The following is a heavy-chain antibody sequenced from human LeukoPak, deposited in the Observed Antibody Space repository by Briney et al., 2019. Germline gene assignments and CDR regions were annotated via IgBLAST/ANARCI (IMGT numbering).Heavy chain of an antibody. CDR2: IYYSGTT. V-gene: IGHV4-61*05. CDR1: GGSISSSSYY. Sequence: PSETLSLTCTVSGGSISSSSYYWGWIRQPPGKGLEWIGYIYYSGTTNYNPSLKSRVTILVDTSKNQFSLKVSSVTAADTAVYYCARDRYGGNSGEFDYWGQGTLVTVSS. CDR3: ARDRYGGNSGEFDY. D-gene: IGHD4-23*01. J-gene: IGHJ4*02.